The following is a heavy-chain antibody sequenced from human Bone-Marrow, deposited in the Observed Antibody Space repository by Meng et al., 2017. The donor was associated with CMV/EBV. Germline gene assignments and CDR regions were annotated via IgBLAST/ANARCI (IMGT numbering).Heavy chain of an antibody. CDR2: IYPASGGT. Sequence: ASVKVSCKASGYTCTGHYLHWVRQAPGQGLEWLGWIYPASGGTNYAQNFQGRVTMTSDTSISTAYMELSSQRSEDTAVYYCARDPQGYGMDVWGQGTTVTVSS. CDR3: ARDPQGYGMDV. CDR1: GYTCTGHY. V-gene: IGHV1-2*02. J-gene: IGHJ6*02.